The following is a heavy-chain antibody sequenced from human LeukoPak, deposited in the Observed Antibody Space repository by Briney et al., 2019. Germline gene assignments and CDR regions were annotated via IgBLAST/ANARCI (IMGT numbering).Heavy chain of an antibody. Sequence: GASVEVSCKASGYTFTGYYMHWVRQAPGQGLEWMGWINPNSGGTNYAQKFQGRVTMTRDTSISTAYMELSRLRSDDTAVYYCARWAYGSDASWFDPWGQGTLVAVSS. CDR2: INPNSGGT. CDR3: ARWAYGSDASWFDP. D-gene: IGHD3-10*01. J-gene: IGHJ5*02. V-gene: IGHV1-2*02. CDR1: GYTFTGYY.